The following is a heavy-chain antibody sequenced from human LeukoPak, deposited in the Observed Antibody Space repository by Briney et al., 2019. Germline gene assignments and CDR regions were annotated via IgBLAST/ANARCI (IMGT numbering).Heavy chain of an antibody. CDR2: INHSGST. J-gene: IGHJ4*02. Sequence: PSETLSLTCAVYGGSFSGYYWSWIRQPPGKGLEWIGEINHSGSTNYNPSLKSRVTISVDTSKNQFSLKLSSVTAADTAVYYCARGVRYWAFDYWGQGTLVTVSS. V-gene: IGHV4-34*01. D-gene: IGHD2-8*02. CDR3: ARGVRYWAFDY. CDR1: GGSFSGYY.